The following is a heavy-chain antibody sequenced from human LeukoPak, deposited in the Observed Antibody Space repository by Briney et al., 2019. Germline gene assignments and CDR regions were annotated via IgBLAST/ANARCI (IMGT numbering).Heavy chain of an antibody. D-gene: IGHD5-12*01. J-gene: IGHJ4*02. Sequence: ASVKVSCKASGCTFTSYYMHWVRQAPGQGLEWMGIINPSGGSTSYAQKFQGRVTMTRDTSTSTVYMELSSLRSEDTAVYYCARDLSGYDLDYWGQGTLVTVSS. V-gene: IGHV1-46*03. CDR3: ARDLSGYDLDY. CDR1: GCTFTSYY. CDR2: INPSGGST.